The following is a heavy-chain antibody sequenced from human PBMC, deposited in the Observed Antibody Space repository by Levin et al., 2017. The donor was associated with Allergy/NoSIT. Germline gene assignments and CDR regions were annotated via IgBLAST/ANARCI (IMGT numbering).Heavy chain of an antibody. CDR1: GFTFSDHW. CDR2: ITSDGSGT. J-gene: IGHJ6*04. Sequence: PSETLSLTCAGAGFTFSDHWIHWVRQVPGKGLVWVSRITSDGSGTAYADSVKGRFTISRDNAKSTVYLQMNSLRAEDTAVFYCARGRGGWLVDVWGTGTTVTVSS. CDR3: ARGRGGWLVDV. V-gene: IGHV3-74*01. D-gene: IGHD6-19*01.